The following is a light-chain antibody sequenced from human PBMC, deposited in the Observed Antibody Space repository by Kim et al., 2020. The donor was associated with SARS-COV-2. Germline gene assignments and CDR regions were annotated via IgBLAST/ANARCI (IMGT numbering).Light chain of an antibody. CDR1: SSDVGGYNY. V-gene: IGLV2-14*04. CDR2: DVS. Sequence: QSITLSCTGTSSDVGGYNYVSWYPQHPGKAPKLMIYDVSQRPSGVSNRFSGSKSGNTASLTISGLQAEDEADYYCCSYASSNTRYVFGTGTKVTVL. CDR3: CSYASSNTRYV. J-gene: IGLJ1*01.